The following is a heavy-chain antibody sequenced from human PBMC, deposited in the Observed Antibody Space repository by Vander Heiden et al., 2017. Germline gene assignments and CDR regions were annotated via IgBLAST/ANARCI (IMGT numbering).Heavy chain of an antibody. Sequence: QVQLVQSGAEVKKPGSSAKVSCKASAGTFTGYAISWVRQAPGQGREWMGGIIPICGTANYAQKCQGRVTITADESTSTAYMGLSSLRSEDTAGYYCARGSIYDSSGFDPGRDVWGQGTTVTVSS. CDR1: AGTFTGYA. D-gene: IGHD3-22*01. CDR2: IIPICGTA. V-gene: IGHV1-69*01. CDR3: ARGSIYDSSGFDPGRDV. J-gene: IGHJ6*02.